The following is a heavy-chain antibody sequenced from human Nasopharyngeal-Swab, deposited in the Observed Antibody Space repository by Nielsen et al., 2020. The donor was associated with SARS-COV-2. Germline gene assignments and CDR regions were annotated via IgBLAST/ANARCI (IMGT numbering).Heavy chain of an antibody. V-gene: IGHV3-64*01. CDR3: ARTPLGYYYYYMDV. CDR2: ISSNGGST. J-gene: IGHJ6*03. Sequence: WIRQPPGKRLEYVSAISSNGGSTYYANSVKGRFTISRDNSKNTLYLQMGSLRAEDMAVYYCARTPLGYYYYYMDVWGKGTTVTVSS.